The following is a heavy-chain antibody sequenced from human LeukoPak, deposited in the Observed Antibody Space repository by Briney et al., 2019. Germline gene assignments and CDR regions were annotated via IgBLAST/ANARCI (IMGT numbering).Heavy chain of an antibody. CDR3: ARASIQLLSSYYYYGMDV. Sequence: GGSLRLSCAASGFTFSSYSMNWVRRAPGKGLEWVSSISSSSSYIYYADSVKGRFTISRDNAKNSLYLQMNSLRAEDTAVYYCARASIQLLSSYYYYGMDVWGQGTTVTVSS. D-gene: IGHD2-2*01. CDR1: GFTFSSYS. CDR2: ISSSSSYI. V-gene: IGHV3-21*01. J-gene: IGHJ6*02.